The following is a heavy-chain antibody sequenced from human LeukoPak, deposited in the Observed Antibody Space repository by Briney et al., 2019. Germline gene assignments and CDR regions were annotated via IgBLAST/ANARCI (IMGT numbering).Heavy chain of an antibody. Sequence: PSETLSLTCTVSGGSINTHYWTWFRQPPGKGLEWIGYIYYTGSTSFNSSLKSRVSLSIDTSKNQFSLKVNSVTTADTAVYYCARESMKLTHPYFDYWGQGILVTVSS. CDR2: IYYTGST. J-gene: IGHJ4*02. V-gene: IGHV4-59*11. CDR1: GGSINTHY. CDR3: ARESMKLTHPYFDY. D-gene: IGHD1-1*01.